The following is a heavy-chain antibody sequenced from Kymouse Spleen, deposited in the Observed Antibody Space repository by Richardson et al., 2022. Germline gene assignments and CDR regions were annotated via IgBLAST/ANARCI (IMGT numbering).Heavy chain of an antibody. D-gene: IGHD6-6*01. V-gene: IGHV3-73*02. CDR3: TSARPYYYGMDV. Sequence: EVQLVESGGGLVQPGGSLKLSCAASGFTFSGSAMHWVRQASGKGLEWVGRIRSKANSYATAYAASVKGRFTISRDDSKNTAYLQMNSLKTEDTAVYYCTSARPYYYGMDVWGQGTTVTVSS. J-gene: IGHJ6*02. CDR1: GFTFSGSA. CDR2: IRSKANSYAT.